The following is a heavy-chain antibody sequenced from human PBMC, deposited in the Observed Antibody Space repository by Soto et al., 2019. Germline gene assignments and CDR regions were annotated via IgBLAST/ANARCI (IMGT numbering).Heavy chain of an antibody. CDR3: ARAPYIAEALDV. D-gene: IGHD6-19*01. J-gene: IGHJ6*02. CDR1: GGSIRSGDYY. V-gene: IGHV4-30-4*01. Sequence: QVQLQESGPGLVKPSQTLSLTCTVSGGSIRSGDYYWSWIRQPPGKGLEWIGYIYYSGSTYYNPSLKSRVTISVDMSNNQFSLWLSSVTAADTAVYYCARAPYIAEALDVWGQGTTVSVSS. CDR2: IYYSGST.